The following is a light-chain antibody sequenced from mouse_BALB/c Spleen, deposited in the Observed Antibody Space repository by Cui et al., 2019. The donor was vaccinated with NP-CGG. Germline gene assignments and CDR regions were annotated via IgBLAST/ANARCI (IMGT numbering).Light chain of an antibody. CDR1: TGTVTTTNY. J-gene: IGLJ1*01. V-gene: IGLV1*01. CDR2: GTN. Sequence: QAVVTQESALTTSPGETVTLTCRSITGTVTTTNYANWVQEKPDHLFTGLIGGTNNRAPGVPARFSGSLIGDKAALTITAAQTEDEAIYFCALWYSNHWVFGGGTKLTVL. CDR3: ALWYSNHWV.